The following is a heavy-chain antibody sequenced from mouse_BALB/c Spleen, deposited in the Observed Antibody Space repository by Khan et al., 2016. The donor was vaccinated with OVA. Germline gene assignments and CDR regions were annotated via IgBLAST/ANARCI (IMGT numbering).Heavy chain of an antibody. V-gene: IGHV3-2*02. CDR1: GYSITSDYA. CDR2: ISYSGNT. D-gene: IGHD1-1*01. Sequence: EVQLQESGPGLVKPSQSLSLTCTATGYSITSDYAWNWIRQFPGNKLEWMGFISYSGNTKYNPSLKSRFSITRDTSKNPFFLHLNSVTIEDTATYDCARVYGGDFDYWGQGTTLTVSS. CDR3: ARVYGGDFDY. J-gene: IGHJ2*01.